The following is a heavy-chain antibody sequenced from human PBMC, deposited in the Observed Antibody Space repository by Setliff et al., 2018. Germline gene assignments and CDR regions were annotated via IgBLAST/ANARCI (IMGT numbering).Heavy chain of an antibody. CDR1: GFTLSNFY. J-gene: IGHJ4*02. CDR3: ARDLRTLSSLDY. Sequence: GGSLRLSCAASGFTLSNFYMSWVRQAPGKGLVWVSHNKSDTWGTNQADSVKGRFPISRDISKNTLYLQMNSLRAEDTAVYYCARDLRTLSSLDYWGQGTLVTVS. D-gene: IGHD6-19*01. CDR2: NKSDTWGT. V-gene: IGHV3-74*01.